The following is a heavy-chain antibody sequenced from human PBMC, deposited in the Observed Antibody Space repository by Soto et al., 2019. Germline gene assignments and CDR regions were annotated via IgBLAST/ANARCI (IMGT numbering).Heavy chain of an antibody. CDR2: VYYSGTP. J-gene: IGHJ4*02. CDR3: ARTTAVPNTLRSRYFFDY. CDR1: GGSVSDKTSY. D-gene: IGHD4-17*01. Sequence: SETLSLTCSVSGGSVSDKTSYWSWIRQPPGKRLAWIGYVYYSGTPNYNPSLKSRVTISVDLSKNRFSLRLSSVTTADTALYYCARTTAVPNTLRSRYFFDYWGQGTLVTVSS. V-gene: IGHV4-61*01.